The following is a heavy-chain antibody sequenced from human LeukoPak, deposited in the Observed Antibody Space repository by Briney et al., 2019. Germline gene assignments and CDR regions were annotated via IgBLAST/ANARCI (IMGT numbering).Heavy chain of an antibody. Sequence: ASVKVSCKASGYTFTSYDINWVRQATGQGLEWMGWMNPNSSNTGYARKFQDRVTMTRNTSISTAYMELSSLRSEDTAVYYCARGPGSYFQHWGQGTLVTVSS. D-gene: IGHD1-26*01. CDR1: GYTFTSYD. CDR2: MNPNSSNT. V-gene: IGHV1-8*01. CDR3: ARGPGSYFQH. J-gene: IGHJ1*01.